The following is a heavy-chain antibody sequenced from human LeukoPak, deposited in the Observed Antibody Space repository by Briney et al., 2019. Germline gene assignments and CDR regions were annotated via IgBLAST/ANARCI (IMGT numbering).Heavy chain of an antibody. CDR2: ISGSGGST. Sequence: GGSLRLSCAASGFTFSSYAMSWVRQAPGKGLEWVSAISGSGGSTYYADSVKGRFNISRDNSKNTLYLQMNSLRAEDRAVYYCAKDRHDDSSGYYGPFDYGGQGTLVTVSS. V-gene: IGHV3-23*01. CDR1: GFTFSSYA. J-gene: IGHJ4*02. D-gene: IGHD3-22*01. CDR3: AKDRHDDSSGYYGPFDY.